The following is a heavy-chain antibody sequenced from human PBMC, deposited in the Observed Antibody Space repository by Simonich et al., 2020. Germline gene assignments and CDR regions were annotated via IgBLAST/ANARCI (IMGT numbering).Heavy chain of an antibody. Sequence: QVQLVQSGAEVKKPGASVKVSCKASGYTFTGYYMHWGRQAPGQGLEGWGWINPKSGGTNYAQKLQGRVTMTRDTSISTAYMELGRLRSDDTAVYYCARGGLGHWYFDLWGRGTLVTVSS. CDR3: ARGGLGHWYFDL. CDR2: INPKSGGT. D-gene: IGHD6-25*01. V-gene: IGHV1-2*02. J-gene: IGHJ2*01. CDR1: GYTFTGYY.